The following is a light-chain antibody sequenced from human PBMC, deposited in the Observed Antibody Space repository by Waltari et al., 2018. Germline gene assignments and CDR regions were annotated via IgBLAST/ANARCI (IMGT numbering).Light chain of an antibody. J-gene: IGKJ5*01. CDR2: DAS. CDR3: LQRSDWPPTT. V-gene: IGKV3-11*01. CDR1: QSVRSY. Sequence: ELVLTQSPATLSLSPGERATLSCRASQSVRSYLAWYQQKPGQAPRLLIYDASNRAIGIPARFSGSGSGTDFTLTINSLEPEDFAVYYCLQRSDWPPTTFGQGTRLEIK.